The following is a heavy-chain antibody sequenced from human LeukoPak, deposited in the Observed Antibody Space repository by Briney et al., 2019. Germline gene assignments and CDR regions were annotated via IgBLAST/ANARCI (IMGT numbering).Heavy chain of an antibody. CDR2: IFYSGGT. CDR1: GGSMSGHW. J-gene: IGHJ4*02. CDR3: ARRNTADASIDF. V-gene: IGHV4-59*08. D-gene: IGHD2/OR15-2a*01. Sequence: SETLSLTCTVSGGSMSGHWWSWIRQSPGKGLEWVGDIFYSGGTNNNSPLKSRLTMSLDTSKNQFSLKLSSVTAADTAMYYCARRNTADASIDFWGQGILVIASS.